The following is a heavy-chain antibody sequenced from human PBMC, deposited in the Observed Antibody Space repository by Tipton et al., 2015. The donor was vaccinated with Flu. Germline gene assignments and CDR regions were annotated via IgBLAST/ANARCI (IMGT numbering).Heavy chain of an antibody. CDR3: ARGRRYGDYIFDY. J-gene: IGHJ4*02. V-gene: IGHV3-21*01. Sequence: GSLRLSCAASGFTFSSNALHWVRQAPGKGLEWVSSISSSSSYIYYAESVKGRLTISRDNAKNSLYLQMNSLRAEDTAVYYCARGRRYGDYIFDYWGQGTLVTVSS. D-gene: IGHD4-17*01. CDR1: GFTFSSNA. CDR2: ISSSSSYI.